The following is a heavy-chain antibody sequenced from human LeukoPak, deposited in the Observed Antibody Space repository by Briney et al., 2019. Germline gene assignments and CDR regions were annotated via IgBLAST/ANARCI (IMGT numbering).Heavy chain of an antibody. Sequence: SETLSLTCTVSGGSISSYYWSWIRQPAGKGLAWIGYIYYSGSTNYNPSLKSRLIISVDTYKNQFSLKLSSVPAADTAVYYCARHIPYDYGDYYFDYWGQGTLVTVSS. CDR2: IYYSGST. CDR1: GGSISSYY. V-gene: IGHV4-59*08. D-gene: IGHD4-17*01. J-gene: IGHJ4*02. CDR3: ARHIPYDYGDYYFDY.